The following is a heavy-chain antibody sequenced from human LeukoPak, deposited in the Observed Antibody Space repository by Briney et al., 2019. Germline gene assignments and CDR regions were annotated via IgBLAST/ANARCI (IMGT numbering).Heavy chain of an antibody. D-gene: IGHD3-3*01. Sequence: VASVKVSCKASGYTFTNYYIHWVRQAPGQGLEWMGWINSNRGGTNYAQKFQGRVTMTRDTSISTAYMELRSVRSDDTAVYYCARDHGDDAFDIWGPGTMVTVSS. CDR3: ARDHGDDAFDI. CDR2: INSNRGGT. V-gene: IGHV1-2*02. J-gene: IGHJ3*02. CDR1: GYTFTNYY.